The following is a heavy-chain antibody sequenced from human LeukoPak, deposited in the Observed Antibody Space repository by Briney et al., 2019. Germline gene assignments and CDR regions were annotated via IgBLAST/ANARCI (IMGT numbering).Heavy chain of an antibody. CDR1: GFTFSSYA. J-gene: IGHJ4*02. CDR3: AKDAGYCGGDCYWEYFDY. Sequence: GGSLRLSCAASGFTFSSYAMSWVRQAPGKGLEWVSAISGSGGSTYYADSVKGRFTISRDNSKNTLYLQMNSLRAEDTAVYYCAKDAGYCGGDCYWEYFDYWGQGTLVTVSS. V-gene: IGHV3-23*01. CDR2: ISGSGGST. D-gene: IGHD2-21*02.